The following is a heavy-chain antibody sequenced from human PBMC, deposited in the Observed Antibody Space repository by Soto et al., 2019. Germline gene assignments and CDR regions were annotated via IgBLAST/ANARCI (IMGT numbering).Heavy chain of an antibody. D-gene: IGHD2-2*01. CDR1: GGTFSSYT. CDR2: IIPILGIA. J-gene: IGHJ4*02. CDR3: ARGPYCSSTSCYAGIGPY. V-gene: IGHV1-69*02. Sequence: QVQLVQSGAEVKKLGSSVKVSCKASGGTFSSYTISWVRQAPGQGLEWMGRIIPILGIANYAQKFQGRVTITADKSTSTAYMELSSLRSEDTAVYYCARGPYCSSTSCYAGIGPYWGQGTLVTVSS.